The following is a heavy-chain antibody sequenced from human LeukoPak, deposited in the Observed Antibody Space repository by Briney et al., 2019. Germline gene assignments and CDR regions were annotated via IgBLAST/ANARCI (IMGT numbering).Heavy chain of an antibody. CDR1: GGSISSGDYF. J-gene: IGHJ4*02. V-gene: IGHV4-30-4*01. CDR3: ARVYYYDSSGFYFAY. CDR2: IYYTGST. Sequence: SETLSLTCTVSGGSISSGDYFWTWIRQPPGKGLEWIAYIYYTGSTYYNPSLKSRVSMSLDTSENQFSLRLNSVTAADTAVYYCARVYYYDSSGFYFAYWGQGTLVTVSS. D-gene: IGHD3-22*01.